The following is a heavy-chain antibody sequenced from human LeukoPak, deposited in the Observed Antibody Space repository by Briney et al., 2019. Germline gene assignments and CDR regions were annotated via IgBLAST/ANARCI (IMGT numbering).Heavy chain of an antibody. V-gene: IGHV4-34*01. CDR3: ARAPQLALYYYYYYMDV. CDR1: GGSFSGYY. Sequence: SETLSLTCAVYGGSFSGYYWSWIRQPPGKGLESIGEINHSGSTNYNPSLKSRVTISVDTSKNQFSLKLSSVTAADTAVYYCARAPQLALYYYYYYMDVWGKGTTVTVSS. CDR2: INHSGST. D-gene: IGHD6-13*01. J-gene: IGHJ6*03.